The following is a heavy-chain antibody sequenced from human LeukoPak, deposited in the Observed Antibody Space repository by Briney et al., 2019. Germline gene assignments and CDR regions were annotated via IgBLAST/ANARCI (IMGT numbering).Heavy chain of an antibody. CDR3: ARVYYDYVWGSYRRNFDAFDI. CDR1: GYTFTSNY. V-gene: IGHV1-46*01. CDR2: ISPSGGST. J-gene: IGHJ3*02. Sequence: ASVKVSCKAFGYTFTSNYMHWVRQAPGQGPEWMGVISPSGGSTTYAQKFQGRVTITADESTSTVYMDLSSLRSDDTAVYYCARVYYDYVWGSYRRNFDAFDIWGQGTMVTVSS. D-gene: IGHD3-16*02.